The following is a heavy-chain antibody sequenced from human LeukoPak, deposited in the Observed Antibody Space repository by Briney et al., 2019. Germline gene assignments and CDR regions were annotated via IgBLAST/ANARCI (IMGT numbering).Heavy chain of an antibody. Sequence: TSETLSLTCAVYGGSFSGYYWSWIRQPPGKGLEWIGEINHSGSTNYNPSLKSRVTISVDTSKNQFSLKLSSVTAADTAVYYCARGPNYGGNSKDCDYWGQGTLVTVSS. V-gene: IGHV4-34*01. CDR2: INHSGST. CDR1: GGSFSGYY. J-gene: IGHJ4*02. D-gene: IGHD4-23*01. CDR3: ARGPNYGGNSKDCDY.